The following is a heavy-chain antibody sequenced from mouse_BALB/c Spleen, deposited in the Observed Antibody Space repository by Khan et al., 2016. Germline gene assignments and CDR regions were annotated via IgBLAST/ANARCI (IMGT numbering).Heavy chain of an antibody. D-gene: IGHD2-4*01. CDR1: EFTFSSYT. V-gene: IGHV5-6-4*01. CDR2: ITSGGSYT. CDR3: TRDRGITAWFAY. J-gene: IGHJ3*01. Sequence: EVELVESGGGLVKPGGSLKLSCAASEFTFSSYTMSWVRQTPEKRLEWVATITSGGSYTYYSDSKKGRFTISRDNAKNTLYLQMSSLRSEDTAMYYCTRDRGITAWFAYWGQGTLVTVSA.